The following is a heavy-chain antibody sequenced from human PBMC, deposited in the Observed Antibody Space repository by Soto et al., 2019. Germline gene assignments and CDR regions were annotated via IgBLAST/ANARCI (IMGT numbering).Heavy chain of an antibody. Sequence: TETLSLTCAVYGGSFSGYYWSWIRQPPGKGLEWIGEINHSGSTNYNPSLKSRVTISVDTSKNQFSLKLRSVTAADTAVYYCERSHRPNAFDIWCQGKMVSVS. J-gene: IGHJ3*02. CDR1: GGSFSGYY. CDR2: INHSGST. CDR3: ERSHRPNAFDI. V-gene: IGHV4-34*01.